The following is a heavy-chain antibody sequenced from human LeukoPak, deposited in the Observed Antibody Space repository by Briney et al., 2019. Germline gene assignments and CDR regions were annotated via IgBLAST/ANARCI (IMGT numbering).Heavy chain of an antibody. D-gene: IGHD6-13*01. V-gene: IGHV4-59*01. CDR1: GCSISSYY. Sequence: SDTLSLTCTVSGCSISSYYWSWIRQPPGKGLEWIGYIYYSGSTNYNPSLKSRVTISVDTSKNQFSLKLSSVTAADTAVYYCAREVWGIAAAGYWFDPWGQGTLVTVSS. CDR2: IYYSGST. CDR3: AREVWGIAAAGYWFDP. J-gene: IGHJ5*02.